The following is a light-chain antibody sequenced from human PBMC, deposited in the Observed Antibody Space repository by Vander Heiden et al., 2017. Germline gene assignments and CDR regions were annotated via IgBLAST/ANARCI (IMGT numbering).Light chain of an antibody. CDR3: QSYDSSLSGYV. CDR1: SSNIGSIYD. CDR2: ANN. J-gene: IGLJ1*01. Sequence: QSVLTLPPSVSGAPGQRVTISCTGSSSNIGSIYDVHWYQHLPRTAPKLLIYANNNRPSGVPDRFSGSKSGTSASLAITGLQAEDEADYYCQSYDSSLSGYVFGTGTKVTVL. V-gene: IGLV1-40*01.